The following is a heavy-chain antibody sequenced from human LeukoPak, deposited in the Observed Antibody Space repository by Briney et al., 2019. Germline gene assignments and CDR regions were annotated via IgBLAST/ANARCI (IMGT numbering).Heavy chain of an antibody. D-gene: IGHD2-2*02. Sequence: ASVKVSCKASGGTFSSYAISWVRQAPGQGLEWMGGIIPIFGTANYAQKFQGRVTITADESTSTAYMGLSSLRSEDTAVYYCARYGVGPAAILGWFDPWGQGTLVTVSS. CDR2: IIPIFGTA. CDR3: ARYGVGPAAILGWFDP. J-gene: IGHJ5*02. CDR1: GGTFSSYA. V-gene: IGHV1-69*13.